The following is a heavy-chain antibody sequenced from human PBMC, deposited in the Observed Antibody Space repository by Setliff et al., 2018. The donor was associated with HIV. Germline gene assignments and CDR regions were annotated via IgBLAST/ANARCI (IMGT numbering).Heavy chain of an antibody. CDR2: MNPNSGNT. D-gene: IGHD6-13*01. CDR1: GSTFSAYD. Sequence: ASVKVSCKPSGSTFSAYDINWVRQATGQGLEWVGWMNPNSGNTGYAQKFQGRVTMTRNASISTAYMELSSLRSDDTAVYYCASSWSRIRYYGMDVWGRGTTVTVSS. CDR3: ASSWSRIRYYGMDV. J-gene: IGHJ6*02. V-gene: IGHV1-8*01.